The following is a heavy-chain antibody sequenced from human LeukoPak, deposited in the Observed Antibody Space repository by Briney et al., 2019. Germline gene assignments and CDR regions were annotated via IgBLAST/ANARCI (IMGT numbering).Heavy chain of an antibody. CDR1: GGSISSSSYY. D-gene: IGHD4-17*01. J-gene: IGHJ5*02. CDR2: IYHSGST. Sequence: SETLSLTCTVSGGSISSSSYYWGWIRQPPGKGLEWIGSIYHSGSTYYNPSLKSRVTISVDTSKNQFSLKLSSVTPADTAVYYCVRVTRDYGEMNWFDPWGQGTLVTVSS. CDR3: VRVTRDYGEMNWFDP. V-gene: IGHV4-39*07.